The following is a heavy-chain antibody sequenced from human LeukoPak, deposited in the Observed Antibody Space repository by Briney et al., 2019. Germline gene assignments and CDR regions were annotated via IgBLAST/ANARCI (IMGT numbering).Heavy chain of an antibody. Sequence: GESLKISCKGSGYRFTNYWIGWVRQMPGKGLEWMGIFYPDDSDTKYSPPFEGQVTISADKSISTVYLQWRSLKASDTAMYYCARSYNSGWSFDAFDLWGQGTMVTVSS. CDR3: ARSYNSGWSFDAFDL. CDR1: GYRFTNYW. D-gene: IGHD6-19*01. CDR2: FYPDDSDT. J-gene: IGHJ3*01. V-gene: IGHV5-51*01.